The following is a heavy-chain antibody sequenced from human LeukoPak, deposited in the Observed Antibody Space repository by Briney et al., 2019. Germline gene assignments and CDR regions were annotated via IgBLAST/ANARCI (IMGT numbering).Heavy chain of an antibody. D-gene: IGHD6-13*01. Sequence: ASVKVSCKASGYTFTDYYVHWVRQAPGQGLEWMGWINPNSGGTHYDQKFQGRVTVTRDTSINTTYMQFSSLRSDDTAVYYCARGYIAAAGIDYWGQGTLVTASS. J-gene: IGHJ4*02. CDR1: GYTFTDYY. CDR2: INPNSGGT. CDR3: ARGYIAAAGIDY. V-gene: IGHV1-2*02.